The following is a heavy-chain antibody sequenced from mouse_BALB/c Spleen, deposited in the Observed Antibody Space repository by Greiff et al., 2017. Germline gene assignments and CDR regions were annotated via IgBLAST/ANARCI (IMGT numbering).Heavy chain of an antibody. J-gene: IGHJ4*01. CDR2: IRLKSNNYAT. Sequence: EVKLVESGGGLVQPGGSMKLSCVASGFTFSNYWMNWVRQSPEKGLEWVAEIRLKSNNYATHYAESVKGRFTISRDDSKSSVYLQMNNLRAEDTGIYYCTRRKYGTSYAMDYWGQGTSVTVSS. CDR3: TRRKYGTSYAMDY. D-gene: IGHD2-10*02. CDR1: GFTFSNYW. V-gene: IGHV6-6*02.